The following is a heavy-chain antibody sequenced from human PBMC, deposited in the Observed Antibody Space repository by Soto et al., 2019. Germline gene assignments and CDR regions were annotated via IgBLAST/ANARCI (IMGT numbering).Heavy chain of an antibody. CDR3: AREARPYDFWGGLKEGFDY. Sequence: ASVNGSCKTSGYTFTIYGISWVRQNPGQGLEWMGWISAYNGNANYAQKLQGRVTMTTDTSTSTAYMELRSLRSDDTAVYYCAREARPYDFWGGLKEGFDYWGQGTLVTVSS. CDR1: GYTFTIYG. D-gene: IGHD3-3*01. J-gene: IGHJ4*02. CDR2: ISAYNGNA. V-gene: IGHV1-18*01.